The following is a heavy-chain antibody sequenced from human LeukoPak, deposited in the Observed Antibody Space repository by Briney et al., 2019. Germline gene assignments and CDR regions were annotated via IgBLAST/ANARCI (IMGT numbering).Heavy chain of an antibody. CDR2: IHDNAAS. Sequence: PSETLSLTCTVSGGSIRGYFWSWIRHPAGRGLEGSGSIHDNAASNHNPSLKSRAPMALDTSGNQVSLKLTSVTAADTAVYYCARAPSGCGGTCPSDHWGPGTLVTVSS. CDR1: GGSIRGYF. V-gene: IGHV4-4*07. CDR3: ARAPSGCGGTCPSDH. J-gene: IGHJ4*02. D-gene: IGHD2-15*01.